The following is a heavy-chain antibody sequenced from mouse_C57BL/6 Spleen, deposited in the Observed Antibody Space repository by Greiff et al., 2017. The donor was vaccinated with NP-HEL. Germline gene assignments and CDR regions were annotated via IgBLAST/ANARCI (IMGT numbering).Heavy chain of an antibody. J-gene: IGHJ3*01. CDR2: INPSTGGT. D-gene: IGHD1-1*01. Sequence: VQLKESGPELVKPGASVKISCKASGYSFTGYYMNWVKQSPEKSLEWIGEINPSTGGTTYNQKFKAKATLTVDKSSSTAYMQLKSLTSEDSAVYYCARNYYGRVFAYWGQGTLVTVSA. CDR3: ARNYYGRVFAY. V-gene: IGHV1-42*01. CDR1: GYSFTGYY.